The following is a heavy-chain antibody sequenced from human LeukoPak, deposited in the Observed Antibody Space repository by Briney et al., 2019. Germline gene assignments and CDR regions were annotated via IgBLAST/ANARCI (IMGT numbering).Heavy chain of an antibody. V-gene: IGHV3-30*04. D-gene: IGHD6-6*01. J-gene: IGHJ5*02. CDR1: GFTFSSYA. CDR3: AREQYSTPLGWFDP. Sequence: GGSLRLSCAASGFTFSSYAMHWVRQAPGKGLEWVAVISYDGSNKYYADSVKGRFTISRDNSKNTLYLQMNSLRAEDTAVYYCAREQYSTPLGWFDPWGQGTLVTVSS. CDR2: ISYDGSNK.